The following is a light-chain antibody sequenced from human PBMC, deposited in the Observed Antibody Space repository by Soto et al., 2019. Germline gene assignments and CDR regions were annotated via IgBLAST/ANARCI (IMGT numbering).Light chain of an antibody. CDR3: QKYGSSPTT. V-gene: IGKV3-20*01. CDR1: QSVSSSY. CDR2: GES. J-gene: IGKJ1*01. Sequence: EIVLTQSPGTLSLSPGERATLSCRASQSVSSSYVAWYQQKPGQPPRFLIYGESTRATGIPDRVSGSGSGTDLTLTISRLEPEDFAVYYCQKYGSSPTTXGQGTKVDIK.